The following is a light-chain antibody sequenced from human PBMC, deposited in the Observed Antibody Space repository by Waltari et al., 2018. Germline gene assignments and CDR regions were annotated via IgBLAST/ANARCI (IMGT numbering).Light chain of an antibody. CDR3: QQYKSYPFT. Sequence: DIQMTQSPSSLSASVGARVTITCRASQDISNSLAWFQQRPGEAPKGLIYAASSLQSGVPSKFSGSGSETDFTLTISSLQPEDFATYYCQQYKSYPFTFGPGTKVDIK. J-gene: IGKJ3*01. CDR2: AAS. CDR1: QDISNS. V-gene: IGKV1-16*02.